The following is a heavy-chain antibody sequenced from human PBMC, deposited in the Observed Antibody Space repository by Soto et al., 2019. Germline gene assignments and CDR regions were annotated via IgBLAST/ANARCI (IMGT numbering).Heavy chain of an antibody. CDR2: IYSGGST. Sequence: GGSLRLSCAASGFTVSSNYMSWVRQAPGKGLEWVSVIYSGGSTYYADSVKGRFTISRDNSKNTLYLQMNSLRAEDTAVYYCARGPQAVAGTRGNYWGQGTLVTVSS. V-gene: IGHV3-53*01. CDR1: GFTVSSNY. CDR3: ARGPQAVAGTRGNY. J-gene: IGHJ4*02. D-gene: IGHD6-19*01.